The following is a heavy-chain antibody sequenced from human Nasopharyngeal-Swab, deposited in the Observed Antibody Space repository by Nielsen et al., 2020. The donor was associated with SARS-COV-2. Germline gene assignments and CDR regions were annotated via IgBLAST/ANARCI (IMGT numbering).Heavy chain of an antibody. Sequence: GESLKISCAASGFTFSSYSMNWVRQAPGKGLEWVSYISSSSSTIYYADSVKGRFTISRDNAKNSLYLQMNSLRAGDTAVYYCARDVVVETYYYYYMDVWGKGTTVTVSS. D-gene: IGHD2-2*01. CDR3: ARDVVVETYYYYYMDV. V-gene: IGHV3-48*01. J-gene: IGHJ6*03. CDR2: ISSSSSTI. CDR1: GFTFSSYS.